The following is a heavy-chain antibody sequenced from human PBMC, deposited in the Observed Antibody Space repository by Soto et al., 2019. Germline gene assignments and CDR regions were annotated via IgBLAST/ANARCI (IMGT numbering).Heavy chain of an antibody. V-gene: IGHV1-58*01. Sequence: SVKVSCKASGFTFTSSAVRWVRQARGQRLEWIGWIVVGSGNTNYAQKFQGRVTMTRNTSISTAYMELSSLRSEDTAVYYCARGHPYSSSWYYYYYGMDVWG. D-gene: IGHD6-13*01. J-gene: IGHJ6*02. CDR2: IVVGSGNT. CDR3: ARGHPYSSSWYYYYYGMDV. CDR1: GFTFTSSA.